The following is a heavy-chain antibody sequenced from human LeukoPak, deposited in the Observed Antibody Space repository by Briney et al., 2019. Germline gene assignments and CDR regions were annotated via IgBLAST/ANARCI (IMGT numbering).Heavy chain of an antibody. Sequence: GGSLRLSCAASGFTFSSYAMSWVRQAPGKGLEWVSAISGGGASTYYADSVKGRFTISRDNSKNTLYVQMNSLRAEDTAVYYCAKSQFGGVFDGFDIWAKGQWSPSLQ. CDR2: ISGGGAST. V-gene: IGHV3-23*01. D-gene: IGHD3-16*01. CDR1: GFTFSSYA. J-gene: IGHJ3*02. CDR3: AKSQFGGVFDGFDI.